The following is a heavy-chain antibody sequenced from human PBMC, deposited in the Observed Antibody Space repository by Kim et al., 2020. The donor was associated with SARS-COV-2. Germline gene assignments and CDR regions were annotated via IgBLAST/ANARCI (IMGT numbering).Heavy chain of an antibody. CDR2: INTNTGNP. CDR3: ASSLIYYYDSSGYGTPNPWWYFDL. J-gene: IGHJ2*01. V-gene: IGHV7-4-1*02. Sequence: ASVKVSCKASGYTFTSYAMNWVRQAPGQGLEWMGWINTNTGNPTYAQGFTGRFVFCLDTSVSTAYLQISSLKAEDTAVYYCASSLIYYYDSSGYGTPNPWWYFDLWGRGTLVTVSS. D-gene: IGHD3-22*01. CDR1: GYTFTSYA.